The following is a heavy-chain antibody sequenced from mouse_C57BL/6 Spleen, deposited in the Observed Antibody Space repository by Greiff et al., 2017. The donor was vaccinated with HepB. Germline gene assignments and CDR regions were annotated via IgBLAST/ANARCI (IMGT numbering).Heavy chain of an antibody. D-gene: IGHD2-1*01. Sequence: VQLQQSGTELVKPGASVKLSCKASGYTFTSYWMHWVKQRPGQGLEWIGNINPSNGGTNYNEKFKSKATLTVDKSSSTAYMQLSSLTSEDSAVYYCAKGDLLWAYFDYWGQGTTLTVSS. CDR1: GYTFTSYW. CDR3: AKGDLLWAYFDY. J-gene: IGHJ2*01. CDR2: INPSNGGT. V-gene: IGHV1-53*01.